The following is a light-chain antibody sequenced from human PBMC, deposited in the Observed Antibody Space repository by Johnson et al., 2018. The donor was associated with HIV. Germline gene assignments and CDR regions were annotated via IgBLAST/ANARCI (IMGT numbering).Light chain of an antibody. J-gene: IGLJ1*01. V-gene: IGLV1-51*02. CDR1: ISNIESYF. Sequence: TQPPSVSAAPGQRVNISCSGNISNIESYFVSWYQQLPGAAPTLLIYEDNKRPSGIPDRFSGSKSGTSATLGITGLQTGDEADYYCGTWDSSLRTAFFVTGTKVTVL. CDR2: EDN. CDR3: GTWDSSLRTAF.